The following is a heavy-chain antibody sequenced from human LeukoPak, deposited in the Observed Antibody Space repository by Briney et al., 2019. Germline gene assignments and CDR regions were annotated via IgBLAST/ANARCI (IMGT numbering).Heavy chain of an antibody. D-gene: IGHD3-9*01. CDR1: GFTFSSYA. Sequence: GGSLRLSCAASGFTFSSYAMTWVRQAPGKGLEWVSATSGSGGTTYYADSVKGRFTISRDNSKNTLYLQMNSLRAEDTAVYYCAKGLINDWSALEYWGQGTLVTVSS. CDR2: TSGSGGTT. CDR3: AKGLINDWSALEY. J-gene: IGHJ4*02. V-gene: IGHV3-23*01.